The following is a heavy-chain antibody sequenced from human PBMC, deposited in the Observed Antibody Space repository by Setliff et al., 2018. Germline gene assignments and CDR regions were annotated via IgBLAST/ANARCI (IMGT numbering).Heavy chain of an antibody. J-gene: IGHJ3*01. CDR1: GYTFSTYG. CDR2: ISTYTGKT. CDR3: ARFGGSCSSSSCYASDL. D-gene: IGHD2-2*01. Sequence: GASVKVSCKASGYTFSTYGINWVRQAPGQGPEWMGMISTYTGKTSYAQKFQGRVTMTTDTSTGTGYMELRSLRSGDTAVYFCARFGGSCSSSSCYASDLWGQGTRVTV. V-gene: IGHV1-18*01.